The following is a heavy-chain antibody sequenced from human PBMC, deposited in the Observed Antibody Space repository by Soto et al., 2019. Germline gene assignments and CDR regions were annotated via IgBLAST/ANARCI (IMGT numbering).Heavy chain of an antibody. CDR2: ISGSGGST. J-gene: IGHJ4*02. CDR3: AKDGMVRGVMDY. Sequence: EVQLLESGGGLVQPGGYLRLSCAASGFTFSSYAMSWVRQAPGKGLQWVSTISGSGGSTYYADSVKGRFTISRDNSKNTLYLQMNSLRAEDTAVYYCAKDGMVRGVMDYWGQGPLVTVSS. D-gene: IGHD3-10*01. V-gene: IGHV3-23*01. CDR1: GFTFSSYA.